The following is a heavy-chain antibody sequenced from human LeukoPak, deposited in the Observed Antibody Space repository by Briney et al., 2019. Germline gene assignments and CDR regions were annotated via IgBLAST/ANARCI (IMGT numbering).Heavy chain of an antibody. V-gene: IGHV3-30*01. D-gene: IGHD4-11*01. Sequence: GGSLRLSCAASGFTVSSNYMSWVRQAPGKGLEWVALISYDGSNKYYADSVKGRFTISRDNSKNTLYLQMNSLRAEDTAVYYCARADDSNYGKFDYWGQGTLVTVSS. CDR3: ARADDSNYGKFDY. CDR2: ISYDGSNK. CDR1: GFTVSSNY. J-gene: IGHJ4*02.